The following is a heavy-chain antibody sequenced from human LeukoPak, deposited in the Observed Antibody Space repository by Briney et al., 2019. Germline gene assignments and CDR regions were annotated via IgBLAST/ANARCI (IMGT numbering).Heavy chain of an antibody. CDR1: GGSISSYY. J-gene: IGHJ6*03. D-gene: IGHD1-26*01. V-gene: IGHV4-59*01. Sequence: SETLSLTCTVSGGSISSYYWSWIRQPPGKGLEWIGYIYYSGSTNYNPSLKSRVTISVDTSKNQFSLKLSSVTAADTAVYYCARGGANLYYYYMDVWGKGTTVTISS. CDR2: IYYSGST. CDR3: ARGGANLYYYYMDV.